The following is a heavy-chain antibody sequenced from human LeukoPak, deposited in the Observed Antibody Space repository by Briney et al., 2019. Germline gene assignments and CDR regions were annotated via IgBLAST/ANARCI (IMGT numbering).Heavy chain of an antibody. CDR2: ISGSGGST. D-gene: IGHD5-18*01. V-gene: IGHV3-23*01. J-gene: IGHJ4*02. Sequence: GGSLRLSCAASGFTFSNAWMSWVRQAPGKGLEWVSAISGSGGSTYYADSVKGRFTISRDNSKNTLYLQMNSLRAEDTAVYYCAKRGSYGDFDYWGQGTLVTVSS. CDR3: AKRGSYGDFDY. CDR1: GFTFSNAW.